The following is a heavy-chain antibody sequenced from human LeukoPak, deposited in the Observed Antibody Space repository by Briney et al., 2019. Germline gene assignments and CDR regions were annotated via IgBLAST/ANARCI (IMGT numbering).Heavy chain of an antibody. Sequence: GASVKVSCKASGYIFTGYYMHWMRQAPGQGLEWMGIINPSGGSTSYAQKFQGRVTMTRDMSTSTVYMELSSLRSEDTAVYYCAREGYYDSSGYYLSGETSDYYYYYMDVWGKGTTVTVSS. V-gene: IGHV1-46*01. CDR2: INPSGGST. CDR1: GYIFTGYY. D-gene: IGHD3-22*01. J-gene: IGHJ6*03. CDR3: AREGYYDSSGYYLSGETSDYYYYYMDV.